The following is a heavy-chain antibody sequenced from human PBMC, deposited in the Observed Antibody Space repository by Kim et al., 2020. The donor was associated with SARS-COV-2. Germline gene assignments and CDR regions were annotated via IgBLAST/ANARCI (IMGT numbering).Heavy chain of an antibody. Sequence: GGSLRLSCAASGFTFSNAWMSWVRQAPGKGLEWVGRIKSKTDGGTTDYAAPVKGRFTISRDDSKNTLYLQMNSLKTEDTAVYYCTTSVALTTVTTPPWYYYYMDVWGKGTTVTVSS. CDR3: TTSVALTTVTTPPWYYYYMDV. D-gene: IGHD4-4*01. CDR1: GFTFSNAW. CDR2: IKSKTDGGTT. V-gene: IGHV3-15*01. J-gene: IGHJ6*03.